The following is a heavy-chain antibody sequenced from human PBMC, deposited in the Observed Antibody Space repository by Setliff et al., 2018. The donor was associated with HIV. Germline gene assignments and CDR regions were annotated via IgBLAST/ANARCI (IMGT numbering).Heavy chain of an antibody. CDR3: ARGYCSSTSCYANHWPPGDH. Sequence: ASVKVSCKASGYTFTSYAMNWVRQAPGQGLEWMGWINTNTGNPTYAQGFTGRFVFSLDTSVSTAYLQISSLKAEDTAVYYCARGYCSSTSCYANHWPPGDHWGQGTLVTVSS. CDR2: INTNTGNP. CDR1: GYTFTSYA. J-gene: IGHJ4*02. D-gene: IGHD2-2*01. V-gene: IGHV7-4-1*02.